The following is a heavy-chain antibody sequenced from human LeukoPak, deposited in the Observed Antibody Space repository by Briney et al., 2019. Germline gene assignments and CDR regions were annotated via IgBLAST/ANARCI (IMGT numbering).Heavy chain of an antibody. CDR2: ISAYNGNT. CDR3: ARDGYYDFWSGYNTFDY. J-gene: IGHJ4*02. V-gene: IGHV1-18*01. CDR1: GYTFTSYG. Sequence: ASVKVSCKASGYTFTSYGISWVRQAPGQGLEWMGWISAYNGNTNYAQKLQGRVTMTTDTSTSTAYMELRSLRSDDTAVYYCARDGYYDFWSGYNTFDYWGQGTLVTVSS. D-gene: IGHD3-3*01.